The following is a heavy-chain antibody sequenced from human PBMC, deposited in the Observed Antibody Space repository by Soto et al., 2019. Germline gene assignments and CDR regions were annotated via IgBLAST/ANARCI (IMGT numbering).Heavy chain of an antibody. Sequence: SETLSLTCAVYGGSFSGYYWSWIRQPPGKGLEWIGEINHSGSTNYNPSLKSRVTISVDTSKNQFSLKLSSVTAADTAVYYCARVRRGSGWLYYYYGMDVWGQGTTVT. CDR1: GGSFSGYY. D-gene: IGHD6-19*01. J-gene: IGHJ6*02. CDR3: ARVRRGSGWLYYYYGMDV. CDR2: INHSGST. V-gene: IGHV4-34*01.